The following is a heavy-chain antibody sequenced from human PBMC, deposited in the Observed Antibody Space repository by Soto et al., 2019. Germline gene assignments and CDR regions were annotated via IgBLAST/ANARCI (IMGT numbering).Heavy chain of an antibody. CDR2: IWYDGSNK. Sequence: GGSLRLSCAASGFTFSSYGMHWVRQAPGKGLEWVAVIWYDGSNKYYADSVKGRFTISRDNSKNTLYLQMNSLRAEDTTVYYCARDMDYGGFYYYYGMDVWGQGTTVTVSS. D-gene: IGHD4-17*01. CDR1: GFTFSSYG. V-gene: IGHV3-33*01. J-gene: IGHJ6*02. CDR3: ARDMDYGGFYYYYGMDV.